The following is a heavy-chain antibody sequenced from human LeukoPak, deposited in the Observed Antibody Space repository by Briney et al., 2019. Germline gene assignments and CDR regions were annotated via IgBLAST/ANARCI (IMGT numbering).Heavy chain of an antibody. V-gene: IGHV4-59*08. D-gene: IGHD4-11*01. CDR3: ARHGGAYSFDY. CDR2: IYYIGST. CDR1: GGSISSYY. Sequence: PSETLSLTCTVSGGSISSYYWSWIRQSPGKGLEWIGCIYYIGSTNYNPSLKSRVTISLDTSKNQFSLKLSSVTAADTAVYYCARHGGAYSFDYWGQGTLVTVSS. J-gene: IGHJ4*02.